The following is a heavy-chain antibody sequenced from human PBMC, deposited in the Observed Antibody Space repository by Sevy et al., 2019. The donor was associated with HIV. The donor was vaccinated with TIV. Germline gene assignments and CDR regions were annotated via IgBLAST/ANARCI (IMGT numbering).Heavy chain of an antibody. CDR2: IIPIFGTA. Sequence: ASGKVACKASGGTFSSDAISWVRQAPGQGLEWMGGIIPIFGTANYAQKFQGRVTITADESTSTAYMELNSLRSEDTAVYYCARVPIAAAVMYFDYWGQGTLVTVSS. D-gene: IGHD6-13*01. V-gene: IGHV1-69*13. J-gene: IGHJ4*02. CDR3: ARVPIAAAVMYFDY. CDR1: GGTFSSDA.